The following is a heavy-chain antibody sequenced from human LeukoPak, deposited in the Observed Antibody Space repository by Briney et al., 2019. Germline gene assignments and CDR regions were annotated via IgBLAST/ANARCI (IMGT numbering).Heavy chain of an antibody. V-gene: IGHV3-21*01. CDR1: GFTFSSYS. CDR2: ISSSSSHI. D-gene: IGHD3-10*01. Sequence: GGSLRLSCAASGFTFSSYSMNWVRQGPGKGLKWVSSISSSSSHIYYADSGKGRFTSARDNAKNSLYLQMNSLRAEDTAVYYCARKLMVRGVIPYYYYMDVWGKGTTVTVSS. CDR3: ARKLMVRGVIPYYYYMDV. J-gene: IGHJ6*03.